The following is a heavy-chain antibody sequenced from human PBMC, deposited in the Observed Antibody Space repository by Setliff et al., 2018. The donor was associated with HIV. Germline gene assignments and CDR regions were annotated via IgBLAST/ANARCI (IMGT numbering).Heavy chain of an antibody. CDR2: IYHSGST. CDR1: GYSLSSGYF. CDR3: ASTSRRLGDSSGNEGAFDI. D-gene: IGHD3-22*01. V-gene: IGHV4-38-2*01. J-gene: IGHJ3*02. Sequence: SETLSLTCAVSGYSLSSGYFWGWIRQPPGKGLEWIGSIYHSGSTYYNRSLKSRVTISVDTSKNQFSLKLSSVTAADTAVYYCASTSRRLGDSSGNEGAFDIWGQGTMVTVSS.